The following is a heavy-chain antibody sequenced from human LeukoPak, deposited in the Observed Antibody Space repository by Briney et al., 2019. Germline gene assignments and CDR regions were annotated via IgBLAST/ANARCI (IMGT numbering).Heavy chain of an antibody. CDR1: GGSFSGYY. J-gene: IGHJ4*02. CDR3: ARDLGSAIDY. D-gene: IGHD2-15*01. Sequence: SETLSLTCAVYGGSFSGYYWSWIRQPPGKGLEWIGEINHSGSTNYNPSLKSRATISVDTSKNQFSLKLSSVTAADTAVYYCARDLGSAIDYWGQGTLVTVSS. CDR2: INHSGST. V-gene: IGHV4-34*01.